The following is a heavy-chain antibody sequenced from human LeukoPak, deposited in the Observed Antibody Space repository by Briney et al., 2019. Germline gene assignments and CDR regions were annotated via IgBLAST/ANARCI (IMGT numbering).Heavy chain of an antibody. J-gene: IGHJ4*02. D-gene: IGHD2-2*01. CDR3: ARDNGGYCSSTSCYAGGRY. CDR1: GYTFTSYY. Sequence: GASVKVSCKASGYTFTSYYMHWVRQAPGQGLEWMGWISAYNGNTNYAQKLQGRVTMTTDTSTSTAYMELRSLRSDDTAVYYCARDNGGYCSSTSCYAGGRYWGQGTLVTVSS. V-gene: IGHV1-18*04. CDR2: ISAYNGNT.